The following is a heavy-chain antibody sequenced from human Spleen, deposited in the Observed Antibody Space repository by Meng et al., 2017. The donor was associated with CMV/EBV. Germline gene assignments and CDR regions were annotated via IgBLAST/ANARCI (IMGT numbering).Heavy chain of an antibody. CDR1: GGSFSGYY. CDR3: AGDYYDSSGYRY. V-gene: IGHV4-34*01. D-gene: IGHD3-22*01. J-gene: IGHJ4*02. CDR2: INHSGST. Sequence: SETLSLTCAVYGGSFSGYYWSWIRQPPGKGLEWIGEINHSGSTNYNPSLKSRVTISVDTSKNQFSLKLSSVTAADTAVYYCAGDYYDSSGYRYRGQGTLVTVSS.